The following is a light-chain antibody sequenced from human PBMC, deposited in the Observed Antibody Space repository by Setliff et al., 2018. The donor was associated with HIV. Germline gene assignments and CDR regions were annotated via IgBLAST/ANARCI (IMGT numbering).Light chain of an antibody. J-gene: IGLJ1*01. CDR2: EVN. Sequence: QSVLTQPASVSGSPGQSITISCTGTSSDVGGYNYVSWYQQHPGKAPKLIISEVNKRPSGVSNRFSGSKSGTSASLTISGLQAEDEADYYCCSYAGSSSYVFGTGTKVTVL. CDR3: CSYAGSSSYV. V-gene: IGLV2-23*02. CDR1: SSDVGGYNY.